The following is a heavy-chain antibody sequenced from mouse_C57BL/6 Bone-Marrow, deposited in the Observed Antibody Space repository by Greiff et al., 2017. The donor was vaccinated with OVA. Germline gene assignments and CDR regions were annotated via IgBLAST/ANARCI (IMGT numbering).Heavy chain of an antibody. V-gene: IGHV5-6*01. D-gene: IGHD2-3*01. Sequence: EVKLVESGGDLVKPGGSLKLSCAASGFTFSSYGMSWVRQTPDKRLEWVATIRSGGSYTYYPDSVKGRFTISRDNAKNPLYLQMSSLKSEDTAMYYCARPMSYYAMDYWGQGTSVTVSS. J-gene: IGHJ4*01. CDR2: IRSGGSYT. CDR3: ARPMSYYAMDY. CDR1: GFTFSSYG.